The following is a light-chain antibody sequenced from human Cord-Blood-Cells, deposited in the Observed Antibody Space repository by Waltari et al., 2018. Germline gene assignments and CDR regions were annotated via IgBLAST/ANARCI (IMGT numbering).Light chain of an antibody. CDR2: EVS. J-gene: IGKJ1*01. CDR1: QSLLHSDGKTY. Sequence: DIVMTQTPLSLSVTPGQPASISCKSSQSLLHSDGKTYLYWYLQKPGQSPQLLIYEVSNRVSGVPDRFSGSGSGTDFTLKISRVEAEDVGVYYCMQSIQLPRTFGQGTKVEIK. V-gene: IGKV2D-29*02. CDR3: MQSIQLPRT.